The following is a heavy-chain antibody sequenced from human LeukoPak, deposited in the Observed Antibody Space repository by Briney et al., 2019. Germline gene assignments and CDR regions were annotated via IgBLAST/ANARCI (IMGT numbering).Heavy chain of an antibody. V-gene: IGHV3-23*01. CDR1: GFTFSNYG. Sequence: GGSLRLSCAASGFTFSNYGMSWVRQAPGKGVEWVSVVSDSGSGAYYADSVKGRFTISSDNSKNTLQLQMNSLRAEDTAVYYCAPDLRGSAWSLDYWGQGTLVTVSS. D-gene: IGHD6-19*01. J-gene: IGHJ4*02. CDR3: APDLRGSAWSLDY. CDR2: VSDSGSGA.